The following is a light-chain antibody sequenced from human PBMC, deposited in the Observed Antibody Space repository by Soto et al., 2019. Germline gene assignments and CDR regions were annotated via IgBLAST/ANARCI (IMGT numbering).Light chain of an antibody. V-gene: IGKV3-20*01. Sequence: EIVLTQSPGTLSLSPGERATLSCRASQSVSSSYLAWYQQKPGQAPRLLIYGASSRATGIPDRFSGSGSGTDFTLTISRLEPEDFAVYYCQQGPRTFGGGTKVEIK. CDR1: QSVSSSY. CDR2: GAS. J-gene: IGKJ4*01. CDR3: QQGPRT.